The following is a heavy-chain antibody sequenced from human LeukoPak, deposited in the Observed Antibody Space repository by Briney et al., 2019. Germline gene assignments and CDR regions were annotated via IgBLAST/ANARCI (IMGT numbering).Heavy chain of an antibody. CDR2: VYSSGST. V-gene: IGHV4-59*01. Sequence: PSETLSLTCGVSGGSIIGNYWSWIRKSPGKGLEWIGYVYSSGSTKYNPSLRSRVIMSIDTSKNVLSLKLNSVTAADTAVYYCGATSSGYHLFDYWGQGTLVTVSS. D-gene: IGHD3-22*01. CDR1: GGSIIGNY. J-gene: IGHJ4*02. CDR3: GATSSGYHLFDY.